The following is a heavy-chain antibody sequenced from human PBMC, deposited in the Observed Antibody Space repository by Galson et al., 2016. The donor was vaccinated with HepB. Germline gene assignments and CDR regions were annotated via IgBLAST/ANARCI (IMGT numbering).Heavy chain of an antibody. CDR1: GFTFGGYA. V-gene: IGHV3-49*04. J-gene: IGHJ4*02. Sequence: SLRLSCAASGFTFGGYAMSWVRQAPGKGLEWIGFIRNKAYGGTTEYAASVKGRFTISRDDSKSIAYLQMNSLKAEDTAVCYCTRAEFSSTWYHFDYWGQGTLITVSS. CDR2: IRNKAYGGTT. D-gene: IGHD6-13*01. CDR3: TRAEFSSTWYHFDY.